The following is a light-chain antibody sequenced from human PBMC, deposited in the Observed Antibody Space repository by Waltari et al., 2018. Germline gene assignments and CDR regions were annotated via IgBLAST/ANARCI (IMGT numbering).Light chain of an antibody. Sequence: EIVLTQSPATLSLSPGERASLSCRASQRVSSYLAWYQQKPGQAPSLLTYDASNRASGIPARFIGSGSGTDFTLTISSLEPEDFAVYYCQQRSTWPRTFGQGTKVEVK. CDR2: DAS. CDR1: QRVSSY. J-gene: IGKJ1*01. CDR3: QQRSTWPRT. V-gene: IGKV3-11*01.